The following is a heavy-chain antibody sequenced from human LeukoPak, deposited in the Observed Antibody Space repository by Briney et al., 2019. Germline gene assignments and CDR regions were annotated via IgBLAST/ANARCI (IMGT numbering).Heavy chain of an antibody. V-gene: IGHV4-34*01. CDR3: ARGEAGYNDY. CDR1: GGSFSGYY. J-gene: IGHJ4*02. CDR2: INHSGST. Sequence: PSETLSLTCAVYGGSFSGYYGSWIRRPPGKGLEWIGEINHSGSTNYNPSLKSRVTISVDTSKNQFSLKLSSVTAADTAVYYCARGEAGYNDYWGQGTLVTVSS. D-gene: IGHD5-24*01.